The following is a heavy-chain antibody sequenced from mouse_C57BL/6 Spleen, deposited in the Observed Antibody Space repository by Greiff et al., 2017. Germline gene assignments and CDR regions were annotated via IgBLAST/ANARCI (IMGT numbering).Heavy chain of an antibody. D-gene: IGHD2-5*01. CDR3: ARKIYSNYGYFDV. CDR1: GYTFSSYW. J-gene: IGHJ1*03. V-gene: IGHV1-59*01. CDR2: IDPSDSYT. Sequence: QVQLQQPGADLVRPGTSVKLSCKASGYTFSSYWMHWVQQRPGQGLEWIGVIDPSDSYTNYNQKFKGKATLTVDTSTSTPYMQLSSLTSEDSAVYYCARKIYSNYGYFDVWGTGTTVTVSS.